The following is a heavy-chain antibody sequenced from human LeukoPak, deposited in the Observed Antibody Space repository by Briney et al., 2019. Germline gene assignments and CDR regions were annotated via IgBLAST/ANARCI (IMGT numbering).Heavy chain of an antibody. J-gene: IGHJ5*02. CDR2: IYYSGST. CDR3: ARLASVFPNWFDP. Sequence: SETLSLTCTVSGGSISSSSYYWGWIRQPPGKGLEWIGSIYYSGSTYYNPSLKSRVTISVDTSKNQFSLKLSSVTAADTAVYYCARLASVFPNWFDPWGQGTLVTVSS. CDR1: GGSISSSSYY. D-gene: IGHD2-8*01. V-gene: IGHV4-39*01.